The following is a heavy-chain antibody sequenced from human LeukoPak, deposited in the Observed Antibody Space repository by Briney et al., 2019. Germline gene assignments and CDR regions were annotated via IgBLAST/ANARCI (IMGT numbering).Heavy chain of an antibody. CDR2: IKQDGSEK. CDR1: GFTFSSYW. J-gene: IGHJ4*02. Sequence: GGSLRLSWAASGFTFSSYWMSWVRQAPGKGLEWVANIKQDGSEKYYVDSVKGRFTISRDNAKNSPYLQMNSLRVEDTAIYYCAQKGGTDHWGQGTLVTVSS. D-gene: IGHD2-15*01. V-gene: IGHV3-7*01. CDR3: AQKGGTDH.